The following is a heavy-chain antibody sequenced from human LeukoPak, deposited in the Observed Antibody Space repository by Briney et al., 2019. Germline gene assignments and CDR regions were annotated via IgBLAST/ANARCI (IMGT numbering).Heavy chain of an antibody. Sequence: GSLRLSCAASGFTFSSYEMNWVRQAPGKGLEWIGSIYYSGSTYYNPSLKSRVTISVDTSKNQFSLKLSSVTAADTAVYYCARQIDPWAPFDPWGQGTLVTVSS. CDR2: IYYSGST. V-gene: IGHV4-39*01. D-gene: IGHD3-9*01. CDR1: GFTFSSYE. J-gene: IGHJ5*02. CDR3: ARQIDPWAPFDP.